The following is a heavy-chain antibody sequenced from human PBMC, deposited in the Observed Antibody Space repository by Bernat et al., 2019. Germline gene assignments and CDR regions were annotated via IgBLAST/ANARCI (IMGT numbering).Heavy chain of an antibody. CDR3: ARHRNKGESGPTFDY. D-gene: IGHD1-26*01. V-gene: IGHV4-59*08. CDR2: VYYSRNS. CDR1: SDSISSYY. J-gene: IGHJ4*02. Sequence: QVQLQESGPGLVKPSETLSLTCTVSSDSISSYYWSWIRQPPGDWLEWIGCVYYSRNSDYNPSLKSRATISIDTSKNQVSLKLNSVTAADTAVYFCARHRNKGESGPTFDYWGQGTLVTVSS.